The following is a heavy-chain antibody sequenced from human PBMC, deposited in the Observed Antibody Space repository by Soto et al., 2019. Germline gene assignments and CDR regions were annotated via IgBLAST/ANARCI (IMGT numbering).Heavy chain of an antibody. J-gene: IGHJ5*02. D-gene: IGHD6-19*01. Sequence: LSLTCTVSGGSISSSSYYWGWIRQPPGKGLEWIGSIYYSGSTYYNPSLKSRVTISVDTSKNQFSLKLSSVTAADTAVYYCASSIAVAGTGNWFDPWGQGTLVTVSS. CDR3: ASSIAVAGTGNWFDP. CDR2: IYYSGST. V-gene: IGHV4-39*01. CDR1: GGSISSSSYY.